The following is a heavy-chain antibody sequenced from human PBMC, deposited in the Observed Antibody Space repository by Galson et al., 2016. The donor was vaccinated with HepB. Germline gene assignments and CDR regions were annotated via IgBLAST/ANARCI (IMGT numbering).Heavy chain of an antibody. CDR3: TRGKCAGTSCFPQFGP. D-gene: IGHD2-2*01. V-gene: IGHV3-73*01. Sequence: SLRLSCAASGFTFSDSAMHWVRQASGKGLEWVGRIRSKADNSAAAYAASVMGRFTISRDDSEYTEYLQMNSLKIEDTAMYYCTRGKCAGTSCFPQFGPWGDGGVVTISS. CDR1: GFTFSDSA. CDR2: IRSKADNSAA. J-gene: IGHJ5*02.